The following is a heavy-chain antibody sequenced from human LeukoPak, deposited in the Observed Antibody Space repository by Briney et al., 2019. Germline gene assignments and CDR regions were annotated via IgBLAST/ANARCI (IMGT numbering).Heavy chain of an antibody. CDR3: AREGSGYSIPDAFDI. CDR1: GFTVSSNY. J-gene: IGHJ3*02. D-gene: IGHD3-22*01. CDR2: IYSGGST. Sequence: GGSLRLSCAASGFTVSSNYMSWVRQAPGKGLEWVSVIYSGGSTYHADSVKGRFTISRDNSKNTLYLQMNSLRAEDTAVYYCAREGSGYSIPDAFDIWGQGTMVTVSS. V-gene: IGHV3-53*01.